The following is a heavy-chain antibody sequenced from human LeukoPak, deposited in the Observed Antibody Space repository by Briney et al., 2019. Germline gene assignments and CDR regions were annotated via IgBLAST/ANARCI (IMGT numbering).Heavy chain of an antibody. J-gene: IGHJ5*02. CDR2: INPNSGGT. CDR3: ARGWSYYDILTGYYAQGNWFDP. CDR1: GYTFTGYY. V-gene: IGHV1-2*02. Sequence: ASVKVSCKASGYTFTGYYMHWVRQAPGQGLEWMGWINPNSGGTNYAQKFQGRVTMTRDTSISTAYMELSRLRSDDTAVYYCARGWSYYDILTGYYAQGNWFDPWGQGTLVTVSS. D-gene: IGHD3-9*01.